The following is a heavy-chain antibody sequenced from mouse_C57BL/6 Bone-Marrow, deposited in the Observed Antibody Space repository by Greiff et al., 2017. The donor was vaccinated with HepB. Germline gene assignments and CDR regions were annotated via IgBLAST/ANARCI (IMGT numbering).Heavy chain of an antibody. CDR1: GYTFTNYW. Sequence: QVQLQQSGAELVRPGTSVKMSCKASGYTFTNYWIGWAKQRPGHGLEWIGDIYPGGGYTNYNEKFKGKAPLTADKSSSTAYMQFSSLTSEDSAIYYCARVGYGAMDYWGQGTSVTVSS. D-gene: IGHD1-1*02. CDR3: ARVGYGAMDY. CDR2: IYPGGGYT. J-gene: IGHJ4*01. V-gene: IGHV1-63*01.